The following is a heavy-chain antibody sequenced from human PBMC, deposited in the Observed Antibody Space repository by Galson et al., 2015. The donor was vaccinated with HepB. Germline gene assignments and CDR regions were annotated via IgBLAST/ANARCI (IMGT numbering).Heavy chain of an antibody. D-gene: IGHD3-10*01. J-gene: IGHJ6*02. CDR3: VKDETMVRGDIYYGLDV. CDR2: ITWDSGNQ. CDR1: GFIFDDYA. Sequence: SLRLSCAASGFIFDDYAMHWVRQVPGKGLEWVSGITWDSGNQAYADSVWGRFTISRDNAKNSLFLQMNSLRPEDTALYYCVKDETMVRGDIYYGLDVWGQGTTVIVSS. V-gene: IGHV3-9*01.